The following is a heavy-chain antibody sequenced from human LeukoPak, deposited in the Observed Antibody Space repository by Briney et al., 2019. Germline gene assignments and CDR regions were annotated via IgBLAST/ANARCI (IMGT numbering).Heavy chain of an antibody. CDR3: AKGPIAARPIYFDY. V-gene: IGHV3-23*01. CDR1: GGSFSGYY. D-gene: IGHD6-6*01. Sequence: PSETLSLTCAVYGGSFSGYYWSWVRQAPGKGLEWVSAISGSGGSTYYADSVKGRFTISRDNSKNTLYLQMNSLRAEDTAVYYCAKGPIAARPIYFDYWGQGTLVTVSS. CDR2: ISGSGGST. J-gene: IGHJ4*02.